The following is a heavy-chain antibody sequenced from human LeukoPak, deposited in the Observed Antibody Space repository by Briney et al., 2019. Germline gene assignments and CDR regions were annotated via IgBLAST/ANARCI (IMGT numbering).Heavy chain of an antibody. CDR3: ARLNGEITVFGY. J-gene: IGHJ4*02. V-gene: IGHV3-7*01. D-gene: IGHD4-17*01. Sequence: PGGSLRLSCATSGFTFSGSWMSWVRQAPGKGLEWVATIKQDGSEKYYVDSVKGRFIISRDNAKNSLFLLMDSLRVEDTAVYYCARLNGEITVFGYWGQGTLVSVSS. CDR1: GFTFSGSW. CDR2: IKQDGSEK.